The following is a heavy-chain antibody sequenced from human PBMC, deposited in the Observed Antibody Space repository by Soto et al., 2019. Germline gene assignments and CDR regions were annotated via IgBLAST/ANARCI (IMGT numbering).Heavy chain of an antibody. CDR3: ARSITIFGVVIHYGMDV. D-gene: IGHD3-3*01. J-gene: IGHJ6*02. Sequence: QVQLVESGGGLVKPGGSLRLSCAASGFTFSDYYMSWIRQAPGKGLEWVSYISSSGSTIYYADSVKGRFTISRDNAKTSLYLQINSVRTEDTAVYYCARSITIFGVVIHYGMDVWGQGTTVTVSS. V-gene: IGHV3-11*01. CDR1: GFTFSDYY. CDR2: ISSSGSTI.